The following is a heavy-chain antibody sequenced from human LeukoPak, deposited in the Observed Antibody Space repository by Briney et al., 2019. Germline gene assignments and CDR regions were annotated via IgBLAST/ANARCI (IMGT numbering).Heavy chain of an antibody. CDR3: ARGPFHNWNWGGPGVYYYYGMDV. V-gene: IGHV4-34*01. CDR2: INHSGST. J-gene: IGHJ6*02. Sequence: SETLSLTCAVYGGSFSGYYWSWIRQPPGKGLEWIGEINHSGSTNYNPSLKSRVTISVDTSKNQFSLKLSSVTAADTAVYYCARGPFHNWNWGGPGVYYYYGMDVWGQGTTVTVSS. CDR1: GGSFSGYY. D-gene: IGHD1-7*01.